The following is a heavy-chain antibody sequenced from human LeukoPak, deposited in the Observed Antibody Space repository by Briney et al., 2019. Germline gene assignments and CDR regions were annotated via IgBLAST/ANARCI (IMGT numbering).Heavy chain of an antibody. V-gene: IGHV4-4*07. CDR2: IYISGST. Sequence: SETLSLTCTVSGGSISSYYWSWIRQPAGKGLEWIGRIYISGSTDYNPSLKSRVTMSLDTSKDQFSLKLSSVTAADTAVYYCARVGGYPLGAFDIWGQGTIVTVSS. J-gene: IGHJ3*02. CDR1: GGSISSYY. D-gene: IGHD3-22*01. CDR3: ARVGGYPLGAFDI.